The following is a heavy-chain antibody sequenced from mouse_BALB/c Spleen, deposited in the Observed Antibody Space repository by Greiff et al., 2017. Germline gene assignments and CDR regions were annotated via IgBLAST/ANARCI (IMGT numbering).Heavy chain of an antibody. Sequence: EVNVVESGGGLVKPGGSLKLSCAASGFTFSSYAMSWVRQTPEKRLEWVATISSGGSYTYYPDSLKGRFTISRDNAKNTLYLQMSSLRSEDTAMYYCARDYYGYNAMEDWGQGTSVTVSS. D-gene: IGHD1-2*01. CDR3: ARDYYGYNAMED. CDR2: ISSGGSYT. V-gene: IGHV5-9-3*01. CDR1: GFTFSSYA. J-gene: IGHJ4*01.